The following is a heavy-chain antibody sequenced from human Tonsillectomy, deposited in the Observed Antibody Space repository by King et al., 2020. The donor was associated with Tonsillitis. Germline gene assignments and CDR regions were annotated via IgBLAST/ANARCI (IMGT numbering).Heavy chain of an antibody. CDR3: ARGKYDVWSGYPDYFDY. D-gene: IGHD3-3*01. Sequence: VQLQQWGAGLLKPSETLSLTCAVYGRSFSDYYWSWIRQPPGKGLEWLGEISHSGSTNYKPSLKSRVTISVDTSKNQFSLKLSSVTAADTAVYYCARGKYDVWSGYPDYFDYWGRGTLVTVSS. V-gene: IGHV4-34*01. CDR1: GRSFSDYY. J-gene: IGHJ4*02. CDR2: ISHSGST.